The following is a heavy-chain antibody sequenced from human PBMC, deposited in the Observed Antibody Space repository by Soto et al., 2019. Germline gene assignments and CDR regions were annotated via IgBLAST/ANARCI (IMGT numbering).Heavy chain of an antibody. V-gene: IGHV1-18*01. D-gene: IGHD3-3*01. CDR1: GYTFTSYG. CDR2: ISAYNGNT. Sequence: ASVKVSCKASGYTFTSYGISWVRQAPGQGLEWMGWISAYNGNTNYAQKLQGRVTMTTDTSTSTAYMELRSLRSDVTAVYYCARGSYLEWLLRDYYYYGMDVWGQGTTVTVSS. CDR3: ARGSYLEWLLRDYYYYGMDV. J-gene: IGHJ6*02.